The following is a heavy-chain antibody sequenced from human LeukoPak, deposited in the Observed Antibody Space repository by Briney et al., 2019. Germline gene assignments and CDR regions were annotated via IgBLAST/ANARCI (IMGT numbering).Heavy chain of an antibody. CDR1: GGSITSYY. D-gene: IGHD5-12*01. J-gene: IGHJ3*01. V-gene: IGHV4-59*01. CDR2: NDYSGST. CDR3: ARVGGSNAPYDAFDF. Sequence: PSETLSLTCTVSGGSITSYYWSWIRQPPGKGLEWIGYNDYSGSTNYNPSLKSRVTISVDTSKNQFSLKLSSVTAADTAVYYCARVGGSNAPYDAFDFWGQGTMVTVSS.